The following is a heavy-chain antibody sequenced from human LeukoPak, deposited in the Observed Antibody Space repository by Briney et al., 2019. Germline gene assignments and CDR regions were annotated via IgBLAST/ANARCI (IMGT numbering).Heavy chain of an antibody. D-gene: IGHD6-19*01. J-gene: IGHJ4*02. CDR1: GFTFSSYA. CDR3: ARAGSSGWYDY. V-gene: IGHV3-30-3*01. CDR2: ISYDGSNK. Sequence: GGSLRLSCAASGFTFSSYAMHWARQAPVKGLEGVAVISYDGSNKYYADPVKGRFTISRDNSKNTLYLQMNSLRAEDTAVYYCARAGSSGWYDYWGQGSLVTVSS.